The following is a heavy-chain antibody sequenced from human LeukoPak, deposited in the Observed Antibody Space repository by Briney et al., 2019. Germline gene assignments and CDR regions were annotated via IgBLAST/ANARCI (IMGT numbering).Heavy chain of an antibody. V-gene: IGHV3-23*01. D-gene: IGHD5-18*01. CDR3: ARFGVETAMTWFDWFDP. J-gene: IGHJ5*02. CDR1: GFTFKNYA. Sequence: GGSLRLSCAASGFTFKNYAINWVRQAPGKGLEWVSVISGSGGTTYHADSVKGRFTISRDNSKNTLYLQMNSLRADDTAVYYCARFGVETAMTWFDWFDPWGQGTLVTVSS. CDR2: ISGSGGTT.